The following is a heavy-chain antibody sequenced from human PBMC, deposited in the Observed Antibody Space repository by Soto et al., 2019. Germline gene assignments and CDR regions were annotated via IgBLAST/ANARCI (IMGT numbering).Heavy chain of an antibody. D-gene: IGHD3-10*01. CDR3: AKDAGSGSYYLPSYYYYGMDV. CDR1: GFTFDDYA. CDR2: ISWNSGSI. V-gene: IGHV3-9*01. J-gene: IGHJ6*02. Sequence: SLRLSCAASGFTFDDYAMHWVRQAPGKGLEWVSGISWNSGSIGYADSVKGRFTISRDSAKNSLYLQMNSLRAEDTALYYCAKDAGSGSYYLPSYYYYGMDVWGQGTTVTVSS.